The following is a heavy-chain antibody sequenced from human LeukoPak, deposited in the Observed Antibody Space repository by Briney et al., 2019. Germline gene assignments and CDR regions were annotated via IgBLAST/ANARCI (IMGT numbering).Heavy chain of an antibody. J-gene: IGHJ4*02. V-gene: IGHV4-30-2*05. CDR2: IYHSGST. CDR3: ARDRGMGCIDY. Sequence: SETLSLTCTVSGGSISSGGYYWSWIRQPPGKGLEWIGYIYHSGSTYYDPSLKSRVTISVDTSKNQFSLKLSSVTAADTAVYYCARDRGMGCIDYWGQGTLVTVSS. CDR1: GGSISSGGYY. D-gene: IGHD2-15*01.